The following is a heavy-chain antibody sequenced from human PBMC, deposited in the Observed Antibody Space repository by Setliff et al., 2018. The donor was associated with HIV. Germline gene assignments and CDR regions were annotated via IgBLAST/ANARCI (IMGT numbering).Heavy chain of an antibody. CDR1: GYTFTDYY. J-gene: IGHJ6*03. D-gene: IGHD3-3*01. V-gene: IGHV1-2*02. CDR3: ARQFLDWSNDYYSRYYMDV. Sequence: GASVKVSCKASGYTFTDYYVHWVRPAPGQGLEWMGWINPSSGGTNYAQTFQGRVTMTRDTSISTAYMELRSLRSDDTAVYYCARQFLDWSNDYYSRYYMDVWGKGTTVTVSS. CDR2: INPSSGGT.